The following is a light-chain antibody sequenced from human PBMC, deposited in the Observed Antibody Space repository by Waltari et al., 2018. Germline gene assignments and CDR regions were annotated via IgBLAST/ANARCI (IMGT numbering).Light chain of an antibody. CDR3: QSYDSSLSVV. J-gene: IGLJ2*01. CDR1: SSNIGAGYD. V-gene: IGLV1-40*01. Sequence: QSVLTQPPSVSGAPGQRVTISCTGSSSNIGAGYDVPWYQQLPGPAPKLLIYGNSNRPSGVPDRFSGSKSGTSASLAITGLQAEDEADYYCQSYDSSLSVVFGGGTKLTVL. CDR2: GNS.